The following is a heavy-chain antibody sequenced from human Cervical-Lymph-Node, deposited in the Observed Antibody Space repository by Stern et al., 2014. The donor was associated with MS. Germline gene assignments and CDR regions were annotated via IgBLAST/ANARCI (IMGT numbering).Heavy chain of an antibody. D-gene: IGHD3-10*01. J-gene: IGHJ4*02. Sequence: EVQLVESGGGLVQPGGSLRLSCAASGFIFSSYWMHWVRQAPGKSLVWVSRIDSDGSTTSYADSVKGRFTISRDNAKNTLYLQMNSLRAEDTAVYYCARAISAMVRGVTDYWGQGTLVTVSS. CDR1: GFIFSSYW. CDR2: IDSDGSTT. V-gene: IGHV3-74*02. CDR3: ARAISAMVRGVTDY.